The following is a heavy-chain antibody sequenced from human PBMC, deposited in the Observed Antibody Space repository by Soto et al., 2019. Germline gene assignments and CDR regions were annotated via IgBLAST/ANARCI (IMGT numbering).Heavy chain of an antibody. Sequence: QVQVVESGGGVVQPERSLRLSCAASGFTFSSYGMHWVRQAPGKGLEWVAVIWYDGSNKYYADSVKGRFTISRDNSKNTLYLQMNSLRAEDTAVYYCARDRSRHNFWSGYSLYDAFDIWGQGTMVTVSS. J-gene: IGHJ3*02. CDR2: IWYDGSNK. D-gene: IGHD3-3*01. CDR1: GFTFSSYG. CDR3: ARDRSRHNFWSGYSLYDAFDI. V-gene: IGHV3-33*01.